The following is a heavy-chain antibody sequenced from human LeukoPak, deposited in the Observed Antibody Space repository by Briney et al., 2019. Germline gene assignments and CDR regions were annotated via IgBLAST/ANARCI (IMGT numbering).Heavy chain of an antibody. J-gene: IGHJ4*02. CDR1: GFTFSNYW. Sequence: GGSLRLPCAASGFTFSNYWMSWVRQAPGKGLEWVANINQDGSEKYYVDSVRGRFTISRDNAENSLYLQMNSLRAEDTAVYYCARTWMYSNYFRGQGTLVTVSS. V-gene: IGHV3-7*03. CDR2: INQDGSEK. D-gene: IGHD4-11*01. CDR3: ARTWMYSNYF.